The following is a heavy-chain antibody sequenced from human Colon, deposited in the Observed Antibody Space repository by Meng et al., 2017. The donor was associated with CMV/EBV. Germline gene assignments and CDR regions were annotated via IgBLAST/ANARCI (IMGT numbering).Heavy chain of an antibody. D-gene: IGHD3-10*01. V-gene: IGHV4-59*08. Sequence: SQTLSLTGSVSGVSMSLYYWSWIRQAPGKGLEWIGHIYKSGTTKYNPSLESRVTISADTSKNEFSLKLRSVTAADTAVYYCARQRRRINLLKGNEADFHGDMDVWGQGTTVTVSS. CDR3: ARQRRRINLLKGNEADFHGDMDV. CDR2: IYKSGTT. J-gene: IGHJ6*02. CDR1: GVSMSLYY.